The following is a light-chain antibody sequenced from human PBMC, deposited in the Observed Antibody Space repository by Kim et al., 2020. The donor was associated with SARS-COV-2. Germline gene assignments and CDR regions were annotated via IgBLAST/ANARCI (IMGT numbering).Light chain of an antibody. CDR1: QGISSN. Sequence: DIQLTQSPSFLSASVGDRVTITCRASQGISSNLVWYQKPGKAPKVLIYAASTLQSGVPSRFSGSGSGTEFTLTISSLQPEDFATYYCQQVNNFPLTFGGGTKVDIK. CDR2: AAS. J-gene: IGKJ4*01. V-gene: IGKV1-9*01. CDR3: QQVNNFPLT.